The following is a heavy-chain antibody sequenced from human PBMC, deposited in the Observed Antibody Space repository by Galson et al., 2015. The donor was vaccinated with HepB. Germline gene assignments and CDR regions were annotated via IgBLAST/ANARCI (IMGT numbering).Heavy chain of an antibody. D-gene: IGHD2-2*01. J-gene: IGHJ6*03. CDR3: ARVRLGIGYCSSTSRQPAYYYYYMDV. CDR2: IKQDGSEK. V-gene: IGHV3-7*03. Sequence: SLRLSCAASGFTFSSYWMSWVRQAPGKGLEWVANIKQDGSEKYYVDSVKGRFTISRDNAKNSLYLQMNSLRAEDTAVYYCARVRLGIGYCSSTSRQPAYYYYYMDVWGKGTTVTVSS. CDR1: GFTFSSYW.